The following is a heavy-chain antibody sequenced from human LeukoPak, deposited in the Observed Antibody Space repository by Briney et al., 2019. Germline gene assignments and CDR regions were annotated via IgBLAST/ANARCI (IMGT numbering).Heavy chain of an antibody. CDR3: AREASYCSSTSCYNGWFDP. D-gene: IGHD2-2*02. Sequence: ASVKVSCKASGYTFTGYYMHWVRHAPGQGLEWMVWINPNSGGTNYAQKFQGRVTMTRDTSISTAYMELSRLRSDDTAVYYCAREASYCSSTSCYNGWFDPWGQGTLVTVSS. CDR1: GYTFTGYY. CDR2: INPNSGGT. V-gene: IGHV1-2*02. J-gene: IGHJ5*02.